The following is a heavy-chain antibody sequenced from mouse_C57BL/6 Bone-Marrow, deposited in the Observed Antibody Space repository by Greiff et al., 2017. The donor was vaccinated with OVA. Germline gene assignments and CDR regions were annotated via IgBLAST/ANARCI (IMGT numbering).Heavy chain of an antibody. CDR3: ARPYYYGSSWGFAY. V-gene: IGHV1-59*01. Sequence: QVQLQQPGAELVRPGTSVKLSCKASGYTFTSYWMHWVKQRPGQGLEWIGVIDPSDSYTNYNQKFTGKATLTVDTSSSTAYMQLSSLTSEDSAVYYCARPYYYGSSWGFAYWGQGTLVTVSA. J-gene: IGHJ3*01. D-gene: IGHD1-1*01. CDR2: IDPSDSYT. CDR1: GYTFTSYW.